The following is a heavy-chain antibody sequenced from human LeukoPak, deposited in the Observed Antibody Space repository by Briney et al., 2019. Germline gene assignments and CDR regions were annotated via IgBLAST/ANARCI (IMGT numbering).Heavy chain of an antibody. Sequence: GGSLRLSCAASGFTFSSYAMSWVRQAPGKGLEWVSAISGSGGSTYYADSVKGRFTISRDNSKNTLYLQMNSLRAEDTAVYYCARARGIVGATSNFDYWGQGTLVTVSS. V-gene: IGHV3-23*01. CDR3: ARARGIVGATSNFDY. J-gene: IGHJ4*02. D-gene: IGHD1-26*01. CDR2: ISGSGGST. CDR1: GFTFSSYA.